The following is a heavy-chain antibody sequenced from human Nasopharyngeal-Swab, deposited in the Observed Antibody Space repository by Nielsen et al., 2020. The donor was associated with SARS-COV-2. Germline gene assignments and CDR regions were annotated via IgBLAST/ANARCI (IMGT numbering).Heavy chain of an antibody. J-gene: IGHJ3*02. D-gene: IGHD3-22*01. Sequence: GESLKISCAASGFTFSTFGMHWVRQAPGKGLEWVAVIWYDGSNKYYADSVKGRFTISRDNAKNSLYLQMNSLRAEDTAVYYCARNSGLYYYDSSGRPSDPFDIWGQGTMVTVSS. CDR2: IWYDGSNK. CDR3: ARNSGLYYYDSSGRPSDPFDI. V-gene: IGHV3-33*01. CDR1: GFTFSTFG.